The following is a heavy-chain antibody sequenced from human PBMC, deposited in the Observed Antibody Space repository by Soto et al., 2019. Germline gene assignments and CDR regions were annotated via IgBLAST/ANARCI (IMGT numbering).Heavy chain of an antibody. CDR3: ARVECSSTSCCYYYYMDV. D-gene: IGHD2-2*01. V-gene: IGHV3-11*01. J-gene: IGHJ6*03. CDR2: FSSSGSTI. CDR1: GFTFSDYC. Sequence: QVQLVESGGGLVKPGGSLRLSGAASGFTFSDYCMSWIREDPVNGLDWGSYFSSSGSTIYYADSVKGRLTISRDNAKHSLYLQMNSRRAEDTAVYYWARVECSSTSCCYYYYMDVWGKGTPVTVSS.